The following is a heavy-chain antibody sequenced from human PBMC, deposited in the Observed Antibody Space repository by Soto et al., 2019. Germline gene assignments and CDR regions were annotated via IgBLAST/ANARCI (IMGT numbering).Heavy chain of an antibody. CDR1: GGSIISYY. Sequence: SETLSLTCTVSGGSIISYYWSWIRQPPGKGLEWIGYIYYSGSTNYNPSLKSRVTISVDTSKNQFSLKLSSVTAADTAVYYCARHGQSRLVRYYYYYMDVWGKGTTVTVSS. CDR2: IYYSGST. V-gene: IGHV4-59*08. D-gene: IGHD6-25*01. J-gene: IGHJ6*03. CDR3: ARHGQSRLVRYYYYYMDV.